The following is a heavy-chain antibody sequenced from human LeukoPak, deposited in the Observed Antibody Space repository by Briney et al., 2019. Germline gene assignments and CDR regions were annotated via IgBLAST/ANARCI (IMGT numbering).Heavy chain of an antibody. D-gene: IGHD6-13*01. J-gene: IGHJ6*03. V-gene: IGHV1-18*01. CDR1: GYTFTSYG. CDR3: AREASAAGTEYYYYYYYMDV. CDR2: ISAYNGNT. Sequence: GASVKVSCKASGYTFTSYGISWVRQAPGQGLEWMGWISAYNGNTNYAQKLQGRVTMTTDTSTSTAYMELRSLRSEDTAVYYCAREASAAGTEYYYYYYYMDVWGKGTTVTVSS.